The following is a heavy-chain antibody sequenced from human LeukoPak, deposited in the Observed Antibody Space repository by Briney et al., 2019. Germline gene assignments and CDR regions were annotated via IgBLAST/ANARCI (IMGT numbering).Heavy chain of an antibody. CDR3: ARVVVVPAARIDY. J-gene: IGHJ4*02. D-gene: IGHD2-2*01. CDR1: GGSISSGDYY. CDR2: IYYSGST. V-gene: IGHV4-30-4*08. Sequence: SQTLSLTCTVSGGSISSGDYYWSWIRQPPGKRLEWIGYIYYSGSTYYNPSLKSRVTISVDTSKNQFSLKLSSVTAADTAVYYCARVVVVPAARIDYWGQGTLVTVSS.